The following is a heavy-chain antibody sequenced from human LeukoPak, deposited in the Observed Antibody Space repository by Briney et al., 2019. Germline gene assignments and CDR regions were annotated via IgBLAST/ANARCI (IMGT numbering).Heavy chain of an antibody. Sequence: ASVKVSCKASGYTFTGYYIHWVRQAPGQGLEWMGWINPNSGGTNYAQKFQGWVTMTRDTSISTAYMELSRLRSDDTAVYYCARGCNVNYDFWSGYYNYWGQGTLVTVSS. J-gene: IGHJ4*02. CDR3: ARGCNVNYDFWSGYYNY. V-gene: IGHV1-2*04. CDR2: INPNSGGT. D-gene: IGHD3-3*01. CDR1: GYTFTGYY.